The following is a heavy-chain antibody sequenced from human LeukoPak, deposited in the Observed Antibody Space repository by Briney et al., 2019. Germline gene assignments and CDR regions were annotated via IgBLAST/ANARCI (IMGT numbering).Heavy chain of an antibody. CDR1: GYSISCGYY. D-gene: IGHD2-15*01. J-gene: IGHJ4*02. CDR3: ARDVGPGYCSGGSCYSVDY. V-gene: IGHV4-38-2*02. Sequence: SETLSLTCTVSGYSISCGYYWGWIRQPPGKGLEWIGSIYHSGSTYYNPSLKSRVTISVDTSKNQFSLKLSSVTAADTAVYYCARDVGPGYCSGGSCYSVDYWGQGTLVTVSS. CDR2: IYHSGST.